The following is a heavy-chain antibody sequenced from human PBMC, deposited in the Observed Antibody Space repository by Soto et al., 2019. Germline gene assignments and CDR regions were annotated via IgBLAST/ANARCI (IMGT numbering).Heavy chain of an antibody. V-gene: IGHV4-39*07. Sequence: PSETLSLTCSVSGLTISSASYYWGWIRQPPGKGLEWIGSIYYSGSTYYNPSLKSRVTISVDTSKNQFSLKLSSVTAADTAVYYCARGTLTSYFDYWGQGTLVTVSS. J-gene: IGHJ4*02. CDR3: ARGTLTSYFDY. CDR2: IYYSGST. CDR1: GLTISSASYY.